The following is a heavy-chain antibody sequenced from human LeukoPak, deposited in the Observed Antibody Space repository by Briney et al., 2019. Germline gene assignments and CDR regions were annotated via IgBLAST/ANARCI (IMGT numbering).Heavy chain of an antibody. CDR1: GYTFTSYY. J-gene: IGHJ3*02. V-gene: IGHV1-2*06. Sequence: ASVKVSCKASGYTFTSYYMHWVRQAPGQGLEWMGRINPNSGGTNYAQKFQGRVTITRDTSISTAYMELSRLRSDDTAVYYCARDRGTTNAFDIWGQGTMVTVSS. CDR2: INPNSGGT. D-gene: IGHD2/OR15-2a*01. CDR3: ARDRGTTNAFDI.